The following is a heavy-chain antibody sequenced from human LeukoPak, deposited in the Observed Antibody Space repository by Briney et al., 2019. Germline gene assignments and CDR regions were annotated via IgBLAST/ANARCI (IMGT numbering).Heavy chain of an antibody. J-gene: IGHJ4*02. CDR3: AKGGGSYSY. Sequence: PGGSLRLSCAASGFTFSSYAMSWVRQAPGKGLQWVSAISGSGGSTYYADSVKGRFTISRDNSKDTLYLQMNSLRAEDTAAYYCAKGGGSYSYWGQGTLVTVSS. D-gene: IGHD1-26*01. CDR2: ISGSGGST. V-gene: IGHV3-23*01. CDR1: GFTFSSYA.